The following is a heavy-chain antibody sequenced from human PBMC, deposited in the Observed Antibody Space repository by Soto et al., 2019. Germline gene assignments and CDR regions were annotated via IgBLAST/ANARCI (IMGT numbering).Heavy chain of an antibody. V-gene: IGHV3-7*01. Sequence: GGSLRLSCAASGFSISHYWMSWVRQAPGKGLEWVATIRRGGGGKYYVDSVKGRFTISRDNAKNSLYLQMNSLRAEDTAVYYCERVREAPMDYWGKGTLVT. D-gene: IGHD1-26*01. CDR3: ERVREAPMDY. J-gene: IGHJ4*01. CDR2: IRRGGGGK. CDR1: GFSISHYW.